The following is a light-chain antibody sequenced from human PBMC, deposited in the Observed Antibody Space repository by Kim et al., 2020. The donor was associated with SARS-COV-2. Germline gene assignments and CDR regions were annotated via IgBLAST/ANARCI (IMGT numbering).Light chain of an antibody. J-gene: IGLJ3*02. V-gene: IGLV6-57*01. CDR3: QTYDDNHWV. Sequence: GKTITITSSRSSGSNDSNYVQWFQQRPGSFPTTVIFEDHDRPSGVSARFFGSIDTSSNSASLTISGLKTEDEADYYCQTYDDNHWVFGGGTQLTVL. CDR1: SGSNDSNY. CDR2: EDH.